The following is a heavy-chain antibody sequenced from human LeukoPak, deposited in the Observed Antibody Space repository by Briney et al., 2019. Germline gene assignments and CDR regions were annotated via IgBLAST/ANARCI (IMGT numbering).Heavy chain of an antibody. CDR2: INPNSGGT. CDR3: ARVDAREPITIFVPTRGNWFDP. J-gene: IGHJ5*02. CDR1: GYTFTGYY. Sequence: GASVKVSCKASGYTFTGYYMHWVRQAPGQGLEWMGWINPNSGGTNYAQKLQGRVTMTTDTSTSTAYMDLRSPRSDDTAVYYCARVDAREPITIFVPTRGNWFDPWGQGTLVTVSS. D-gene: IGHD3-3*01. V-gene: IGHV1-2*02.